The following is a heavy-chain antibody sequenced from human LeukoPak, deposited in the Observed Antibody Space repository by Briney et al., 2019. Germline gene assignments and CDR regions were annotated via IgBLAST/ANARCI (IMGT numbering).Heavy chain of an antibody. D-gene: IGHD1-26*01. CDR1: AFTFSSFW. Sequence: PGGSLRLSCAPSAFTFSSFWMTWVRQAPGKGLEWVANINEDGSEKNYVDSVKGRFTISRDNAKNSLFLQMNSLRAEDTALYYCAKVATTKWELIPYFDYWGQGTLVTVSS. J-gene: IGHJ4*02. CDR3: AKVATTKWELIPYFDY. V-gene: IGHV3-7*03. CDR2: INEDGSEK.